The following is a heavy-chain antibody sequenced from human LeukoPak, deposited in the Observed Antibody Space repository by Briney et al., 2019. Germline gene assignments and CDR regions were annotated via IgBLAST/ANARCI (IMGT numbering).Heavy chain of an antibody. CDR1: GFTFSSYA. V-gene: IGHV3-30-3*01. Sequence: PGGSLRLSCAASGFTFSSYAMHWVRQAPGKGLEWVAVISYDGSNKYYADSVKGRFTISRDNSKNTLYLQMSSLRAEDTAVYYCAKDRGGDCPDYWGQGTLVTVSS. CDR3: AKDRGGDCPDY. D-gene: IGHD2-21*02. CDR2: ISYDGSNK. J-gene: IGHJ4*02.